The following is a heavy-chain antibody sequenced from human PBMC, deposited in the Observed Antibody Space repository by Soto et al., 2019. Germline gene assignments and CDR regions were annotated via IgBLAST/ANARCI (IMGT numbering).Heavy chain of an antibody. V-gene: IGHV3-30*04. CDR2: ISYDGRNK. CDR1: GFTFSSYA. D-gene: IGHD6-13*01. Sequence: VQLVESGGGVVQPGRSLRLSCAASGFTFSSYAIHWVRQAPGKGLEWVAVISYDGRNKYDADSVKGRFTISRDNSKNTLYLQMNSLRAEDTAVYYCAREGYSSTIYGLDVWGHGTTVTVSS. J-gene: IGHJ6*02. CDR3: AREGYSSTIYGLDV.